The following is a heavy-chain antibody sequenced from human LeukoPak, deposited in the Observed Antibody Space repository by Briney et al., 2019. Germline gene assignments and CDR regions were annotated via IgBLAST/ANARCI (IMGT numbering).Heavy chain of an antibody. CDR3: ARDVMALFDY. V-gene: IGHV3-43*01. CDR2: ISWDGGDT. D-gene: IGHD5-24*01. CDR1: GFTFDDYT. Sequence: GGSLRLSCAASGFTFDDYTMHWVRQAPGKGLEWVSLISWDGGDTYYADSVKGRFTISRDNSKNSLYLQMNSLRAEDTAVYYCARDVMALFDYWGQGTLVTVSS. J-gene: IGHJ4*02.